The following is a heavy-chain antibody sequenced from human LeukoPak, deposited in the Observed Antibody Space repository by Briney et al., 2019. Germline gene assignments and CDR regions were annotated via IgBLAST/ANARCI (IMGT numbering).Heavy chain of an antibody. CDR3: AKIPQREWELPRNYYYYYMDV. CDR2: IIYDGSNK. CDR1: GFTFSSYW. V-gene: IGHV3-30*02. Sequence: GGSLRLSCAASGFTFSSYWMSWVRQAPGKGLEWVAFIIYDGSNKYYADSVKGRFTISRDNSKNTLYLQMNSLRAEDTAVYYCAKIPQREWELPRNYYYYYMDVWGKGTTVTVSS. D-gene: IGHD1-26*01. J-gene: IGHJ6*03.